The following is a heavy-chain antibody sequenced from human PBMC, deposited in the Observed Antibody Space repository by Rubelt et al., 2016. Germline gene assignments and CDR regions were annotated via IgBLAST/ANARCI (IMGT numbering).Heavy chain of an antibody. Sequence: SYAQKFQGRVTMTRDTSTSTVYMELSSLRSEDTAVYYCASFYCSSTSCYAYWGQGTLVTVSS. V-gene: IGHV1-46*03. CDR3: ASFYCSSTSCYAY. D-gene: IGHD2-2*01. J-gene: IGHJ4*02.